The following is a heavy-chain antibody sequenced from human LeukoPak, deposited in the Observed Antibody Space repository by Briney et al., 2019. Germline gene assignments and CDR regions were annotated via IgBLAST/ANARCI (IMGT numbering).Heavy chain of an antibody. V-gene: IGHV4-4*02. CDR1: GGSISSSNW. J-gene: IGHJ4*02. D-gene: IGHD5-24*01. CDR2: IYHSGST. CDR3: AREGRWQQLGVFDY. Sequence: PSETLSLTCAVSGGSISSSNWWSWVRQPPGKGLEWIGEIYHSGSTNYNPSLKSRVTISVDKSKNQFSLKLSSVTAADTAVYYCAREGRWQQLGVFDYWGQGTLVTVSS.